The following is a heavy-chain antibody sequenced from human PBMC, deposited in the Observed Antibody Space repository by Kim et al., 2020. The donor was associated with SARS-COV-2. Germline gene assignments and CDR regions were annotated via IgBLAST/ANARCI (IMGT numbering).Heavy chain of an antibody. CDR1: GFAFSSYG. CDR2: IWYDGTNK. D-gene: IGHD1-7*01. Sequence: GGSLRLSCAASGFAFSSYGMHWVRQAPGKGLEWVAGIWYDGTNKYYADSVKGRFTISRDDSKNTLYLQMNSLRAEDTAVYFCARHQFNWNYAFDNWGQGTLVTVSS. V-gene: IGHV3-33*01. J-gene: IGHJ4*02. CDR3: ARHQFNWNYAFDN.